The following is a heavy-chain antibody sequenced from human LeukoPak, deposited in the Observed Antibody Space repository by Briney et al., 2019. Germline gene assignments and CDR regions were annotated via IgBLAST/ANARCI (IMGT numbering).Heavy chain of an antibody. D-gene: IGHD4-17*01. V-gene: IGHV1-46*03. Sequence: ASVKVSCEASGYTFTSYYMHWVRQAPGQGLEWMGIINPSGGSTSYAQKFQGRVTMTRDTSTSTVYMELSSLRSEDTAVYYCARDKEPFMTTVTPGYWGQGTLVTVSS. J-gene: IGHJ4*02. CDR3: ARDKEPFMTTVTPGY. CDR2: INPSGGST. CDR1: GYTFTSYY.